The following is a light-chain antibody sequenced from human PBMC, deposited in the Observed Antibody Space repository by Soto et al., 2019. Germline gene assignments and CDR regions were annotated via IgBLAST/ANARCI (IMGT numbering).Light chain of an antibody. V-gene: IGLV2-23*02. CDR3: SSYAGTVTLV. Sequence: QSVLTQPASVSGSPGQSITISCTGTSGDVAIYDLVSWYQQYPDKAPQLIIYEVTKRPSGVSNRFSGSKSGNTASLTISGLQAEDEGDYYCSSYAGTVTLVFGGGTKVTVL. CDR1: SGDVAIYDL. CDR2: EVT. J-gene: IGLJ3*02.